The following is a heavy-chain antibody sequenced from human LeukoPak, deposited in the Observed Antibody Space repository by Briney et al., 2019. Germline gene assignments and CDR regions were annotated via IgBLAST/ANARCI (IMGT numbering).Heavy chain of an antibody. D-gene: IGHD3-9*01. CDR3: GRGLTRYDRDAFDI. V-gene: IGHV5-51*01. CDR2: IYPGDSDT. CDR1: RYSFISYW. Sequence: AESLKISCKGSRYSFISYWICWVRQMPGKSLECIGIIYPGDSDTRYSSSFQSQLTISADKYMSTAYPQWSSLKASDSAMYCCGRGLTRYDRDAFDIWGQGTMVTVSS. J-gene: IGHJ3*02.